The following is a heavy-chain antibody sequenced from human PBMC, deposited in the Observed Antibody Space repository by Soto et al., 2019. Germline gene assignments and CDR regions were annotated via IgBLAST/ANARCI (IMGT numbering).Heavy chain of an antibody. CDR3: AKEESSSWYNWFDP. D-gene: IGHD6-13*01. V-gene: IGHV3-30*18. J-gene: IGHJ5*02. CDR1: GFTFSSYG. CDR2: ISYDGSNK. Sequence: GGSLRLSCAASGFTFSSYGMHWVRQAPGKGLEWVAVISYDGSNKYYADSVKGRFTISRDNSKNTLYLQMNSLRAEDTAVYYCAKEESSSWYNWFDPWGQGTQVTVSS.